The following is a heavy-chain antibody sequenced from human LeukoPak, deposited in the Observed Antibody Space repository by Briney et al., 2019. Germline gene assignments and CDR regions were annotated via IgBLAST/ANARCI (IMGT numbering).Heavy chain of an antibody. Sequence: PGGSLRLSCAASGFTVSSHYMSWVRQAPGKGLEWVSVIYSGGSTYYADSVKGRFTVSRDNSKNTLYLQMNSLRAEDTAVYYCARGGSYYYYMDVWGKGTTVTISS. J-gene: IGHJ6*03. CDR3: ARGGSYYYYMDV. CDR2: IYSGGST. V-gene: IGHV3-66*01. CDR1: GFTVSSHY. D-gene: IGHD3-16*01.